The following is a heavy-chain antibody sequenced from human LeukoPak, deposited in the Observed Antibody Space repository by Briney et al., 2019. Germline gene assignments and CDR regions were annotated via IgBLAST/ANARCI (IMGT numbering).Heavy chain of an antibody. D-gene: IGHD2-15*01. CDR1: GFTFSSYA. CDR2: ISSSGVST. CDR3: ARGSGESTY. Sequence: GGSLRLSCAASGFTFSSYAITWVRQAPGKGREWVSTISSSGVSTYYADSVKGRFTISRDNSKNTLYLQMNSLRAEDTAVYYCARGSGESTYWGQGTLVTVSS. J-gene: IGHJ4*02. V-gene: IGHV3-23*01.